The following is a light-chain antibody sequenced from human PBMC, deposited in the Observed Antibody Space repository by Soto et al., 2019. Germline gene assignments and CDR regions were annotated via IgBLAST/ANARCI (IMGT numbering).Light chain of an antibody. CDR2: GAS. J-gene: IGKJ1*01. CDR1: QSVSTRS. CDR3: QQYDSSPRT. V-gene: IGKV3-20*01. Sequence: EIVLTQSPGTLSLSPGERATLSCRASQSVSTRSLAWYQQKPGQAPRLLISGASSRAADIPDRFSGSGSGTDFTLTISRLEPEDFAVDYCQQYDSSPRTFGQGTKVE.